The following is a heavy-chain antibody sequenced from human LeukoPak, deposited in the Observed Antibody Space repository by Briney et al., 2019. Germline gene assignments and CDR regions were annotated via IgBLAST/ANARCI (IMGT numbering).Heavy chain of an antibody. Sequence: GGSLRLSCAASGFTFSSYAMSWVRLAPGKGLEWVSGISGSGGSIYYADSVKGRFTISRDNSKNTLYLQMNSLRAEDTAVYYCAKDPREVGSSSPRRGWFDPWGQGTLVTVSS. CDR3: AKDPREVGSSSPRRGWFDP. D-gene: IGHD6-13*01. J-gene: IGHJ5*01. CDR1: GFTFSSYA. CDR2: ISGSGGSI. V-gene: IGHV3-23*01.